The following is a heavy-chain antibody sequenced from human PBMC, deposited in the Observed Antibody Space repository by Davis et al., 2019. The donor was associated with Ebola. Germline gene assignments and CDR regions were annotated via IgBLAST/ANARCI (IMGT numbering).Heavy chain of an antibody. Sequence: ASVKVSCKASGYTFTGYYMHWVRQAPGQGLEWMGWINPNSGDTNYAQKFQGRVTMTRDTSISTAYMELSSLRSDDTAVYYCAREGSGSYHYCYYGMDVWGQGSTVTVSS. D-gene: IGHD1-26*01. CDR1: GYTFTGYY. V-gene: IGHV1-2*02. CDR2: INPNSGDT. J-gene: IGHJ6*02. CDR3: AREGSGSYHYCYYGMDV.